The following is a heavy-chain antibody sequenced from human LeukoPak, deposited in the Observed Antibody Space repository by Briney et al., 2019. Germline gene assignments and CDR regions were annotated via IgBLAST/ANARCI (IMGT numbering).Heavy chain of an antibody. CDR2: ISGSGGST. D-gene: IGHD3-22*01. Sequence: GALRLSCAASGFTFSSYPMSWVRQAPGRGLEWVSAISGSGGSTYYADSVKGRFTISRDNSKNTLYLQMNSLRAEDTAVYYCAKAEDRDYYDSSGYLAWGQGTLVTVSS. J-gene: IGHJ5*02. CDR1: GFTFSSYP. CDR3: AKAEDRDYYDSSGYLA. V-gene: IGHV3-23*01.